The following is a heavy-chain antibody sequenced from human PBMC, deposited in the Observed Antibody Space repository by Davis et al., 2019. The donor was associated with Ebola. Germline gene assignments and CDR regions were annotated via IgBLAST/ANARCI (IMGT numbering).Heavy chain of an antibody. CDR3: TSMKDSVVVVAALPFGMDV. CDR2: IRSKANSYAT. J-gene: IGHJ6*02. CDR1: GITSSGSA. V-gene: IGHV3-73*01. Sequence: PGGSLRLSCVASGITSSGSAMHWVRQASGKGLEWVGRIRSKANSYATAYAASVKGRFTISRDDSKNTAYLQMNSLKTEDTAVYYCTSMKDSVVVVAALPFGMDVWGQGTTVTVSS. D-gene: IGHD2-15*01.